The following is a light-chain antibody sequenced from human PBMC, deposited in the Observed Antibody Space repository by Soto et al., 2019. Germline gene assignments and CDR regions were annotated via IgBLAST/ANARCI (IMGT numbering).Light chain of an antibody. CDR3: QQYDNLPRT. Sequence: DIQMTQSPSSLSASVGDRVTITCQASQDISNYLNWYQQKPGKAPKLLIYDASNWETGVPSRFSGRGSGTDFTFTISSLQPEDIATYYCQQYDNLPRTFGQGTKVEIK. V-gene: IGKV1-33*01. J-gene: IGKJ1*01. CDR2: DAS. CDR1: QDISNY.